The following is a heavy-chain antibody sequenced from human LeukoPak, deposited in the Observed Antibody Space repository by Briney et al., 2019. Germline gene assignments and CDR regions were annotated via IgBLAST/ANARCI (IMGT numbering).Heavy chain of an antibody. Sequence: GGSLRLSCAASGFTFSSYAMSWVRRAPGRGLEWVSAISGSGGSTYYADSVKGRFTISRDNSKNTLYLQMNSLRAEDTAVYYCAKDLFYRYFDYWGQGTLVTVSS. CDR1: GFTFSSYA. J-gene: IGHJ4*02. V-gene: IGHV3-23*01. CDR2: ISGSGGST. CDR3: AKDLFYRYFDY. D-gene: IGHD2-21*01.